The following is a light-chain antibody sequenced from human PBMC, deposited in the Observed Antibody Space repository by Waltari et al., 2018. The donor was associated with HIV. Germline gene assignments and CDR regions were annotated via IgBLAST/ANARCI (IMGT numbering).Light chain of an antibody. J-gene: IGLJ2*01. CDR2: NDK. Sequence: SYVLTQPPSVSVPPGQTARITSGGSSIASRNVQWYQQKPGQAPVLVVYNDKDRPSGIPERFSGSNSWNTATLTISTVEAGDEADYYCQVWDRDSDVVFGGGIKLTVL. V-gene: IGLV3-21*02. CDR3: QVWDRDSDVV. CDR1: SIASRN.